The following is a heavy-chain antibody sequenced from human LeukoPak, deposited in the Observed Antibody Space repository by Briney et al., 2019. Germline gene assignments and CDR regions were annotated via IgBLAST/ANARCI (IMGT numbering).Heavy chain of an antibody. J-gene: IGHJ4*02. Sequence: GGSLRLSCAASGFTFTTNWMTWVRQAPGKGLEWVATINQDGSEKYYVDSVKGRFTISRDNAKNSLFLQMNGLRAEDTAVYYCARDRITDFWSGYYTNYFDYWGQGTLVTVSS. D-gene: IGHD3-3*01. V-gene: IGHV3-7*01. CDR1: GFTFTTNW. CDR3: ARDRITDFWSGYYTNYFDY. CDR2: INQDGSEK.